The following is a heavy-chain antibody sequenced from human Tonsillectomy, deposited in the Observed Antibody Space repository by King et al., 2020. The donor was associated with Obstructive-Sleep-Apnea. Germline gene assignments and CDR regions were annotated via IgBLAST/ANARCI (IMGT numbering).Heavy chain of an antibody. D-gene: IGHD6-19*01. V-gene: IGHV3-9*01. CDR1: GFTFDDYA. CDR3: AKDLSSGWYGPVDF. CDR2: ISWNSGRI. J-gene: IGHJ4*02. Sequence: QLVQSGGGLVQSGRSLRLSCAASGFTFDDYAMHWVRQAPGKGLEWVSGISWNSGRIGYADSVKGRFTISRDNAKNSLFLQMNSLRTEDTALYYCAKDLSSGWYGPVDFWDQGTLVTVSS.